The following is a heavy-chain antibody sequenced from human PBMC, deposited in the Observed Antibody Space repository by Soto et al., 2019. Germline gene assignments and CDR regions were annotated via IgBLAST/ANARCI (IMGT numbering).Heavy chain of an antibody. CDR3: VKDESINWYSGHFRH. Sequence: PGGSLRLSCAASGFTFNSYAMSWVRQVPGKGLEWVSGINWNSGSIGYGDSVKGRFAISRDNAKNSLHLQMNSLSAEDTAFYYCVKDESINWYSGHFRHWGQGTLVTVSS. CDR2: INWNSGSI. D-gene: IGHD6-13*01. V-gene: IGHV3-9*01. J-gene: IGHJ1*01. CDR1: GFTFNSYA.